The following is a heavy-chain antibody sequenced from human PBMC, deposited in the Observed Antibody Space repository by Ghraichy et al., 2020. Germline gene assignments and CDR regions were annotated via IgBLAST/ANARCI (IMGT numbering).Heavy chain of an antibody. CDR2: ISGSGDDT. D-gene: IGHD3-3*01. J-gene: IGHJ6*02. CDR1: GFTFSNFA. V-gene: IGHV3-23*01. Sequence: GESLNISCAGSGFTFSNFAMDWVRQAPGKGLEWVSAISGSGDDTFYADSVKGRFTISRDNSKNRLYLTMNSLRGDDTAVYYRPKDANVLRFSEWLPPRDSGYYHCGLDVWGQGTTVTVSS. CDR3: PKDANVLRFSEWLPPRDSGYYHCGLDV.